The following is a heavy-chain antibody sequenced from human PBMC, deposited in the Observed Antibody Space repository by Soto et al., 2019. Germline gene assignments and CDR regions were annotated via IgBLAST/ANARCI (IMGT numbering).Heavy chain of an antibody. V-gene: IGHV4-59*01. CDR1: GGSISSYY. CDR2: IYYSGST. J-gene: IGHJ5*02. D-gene: IGHD2-15*01. Sequence: SETLSLTCTVSGGSISSYYWSWIRQPPGKGLEWIGYIYYSGSTNYNPSLKSRATISVDTSKNQFSLKLSSVTAADTAVYYCASGYCSGGSCSFDPWGQGTLVTVSS. CDR3: ASGYCSGGSCSFDP.